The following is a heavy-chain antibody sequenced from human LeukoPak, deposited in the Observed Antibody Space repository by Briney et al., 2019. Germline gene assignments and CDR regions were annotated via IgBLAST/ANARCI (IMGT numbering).Heavy chain of an antibody. V-gene: IGHV3-30-3*01. Sequence: GGSLRLSCAASGFTFSSYAMHWVRQAPGKGLERVAVISYDGSNKYYADSVKGRFTISRDNSKNTLYLQMNSLRAEDTAVYYCARGAMVRLYYYYGMDVWGQGTTVTVSS. CDR3: ARGAMVRLYYYYGMDV. J-gene: IGHJ6*02. D-gene: IGHD3-10*01. CDR2: ISYDGSNK. CDR1: GFTFSSYA.